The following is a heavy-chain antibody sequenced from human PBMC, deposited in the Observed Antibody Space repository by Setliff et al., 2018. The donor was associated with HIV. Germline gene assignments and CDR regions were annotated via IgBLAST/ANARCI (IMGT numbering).Heavy chain of an antibody. V-gene: IGHV3-53*01. Sequence: VSLKISCAVSEFNVSYSYMTWVRQAPGKGLEWVAVIYGGGRTYYADSVKGRFTISRDNSKNTLYLQMNSLRAEDTAVYYCARVTVTTNYFDYWGQGTLVTVSS. CDR2: IYGGGRT. CDR1: EFNVSYSY. D-gene: IGHD4-17*01. J-gene: IGHJ4*02. CDR3: ARVTVTTNYFDY.